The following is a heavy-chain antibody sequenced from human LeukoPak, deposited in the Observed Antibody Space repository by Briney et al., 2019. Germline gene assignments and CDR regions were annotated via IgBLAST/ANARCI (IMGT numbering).Heavy chain of an antibody. V-gene: IGHV3-30*03. J-gene: IGHJ3*02. D-gene: IGHD4-23*01. Sequence: GGSLRLSCAASGFTFSSFGMHWVRQAPGKGLEWVAVISYDGSNKYYADSVKGRFTISRDNSKNTLYLQMNSLRAEDTAVYYCARDWWDYGGNSGNDAFDIWGQGTMVTVSS. CDR3: ARDWWDYGGNSGNDAFDI. CDR1: GFTFSSFG. CDR2: ISYDGSNK.